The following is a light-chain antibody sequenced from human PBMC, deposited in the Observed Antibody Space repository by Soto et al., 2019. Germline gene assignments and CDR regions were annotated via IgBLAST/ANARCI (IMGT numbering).Light chain of an antibody. J-gene: IGKJ2*01. Sequence: EIVLTQSPGTLSLSPGERATLSCRASQSVRSNYLAWYQRKPGQAPRLLIYGASTRATCIPDRFSGTGSGTDFTLTISRLEPEDFAVYYCQQDGGSPYTFGQGTKLEIK. V-gene: IGKV3-20*01. CDR2: GAS. CDR1: QSVRSNY. CDR3: QQDGGSPYT.